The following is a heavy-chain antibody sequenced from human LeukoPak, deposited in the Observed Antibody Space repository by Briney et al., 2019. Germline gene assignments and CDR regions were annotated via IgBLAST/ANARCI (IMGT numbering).Heavy chain of an antibody. CDR1: GFTFSSYA. CDR3: AKVGDNWDVDY. V-gene: IGHV3-30*18. Sequence: GGSLRLSCAASGFTFSSYAMHWVRQALGKGLEWVALISYDGSNKYYADSVKGRFTISRDNSKNTLYLQMNSLRTEDTAVYYCAKVGDNWDVDYWGQGTLVTVSS. D-gene: IGHD1-26*01. CDR2: ISYDGSNK. J-gene: IGHJ4*02.